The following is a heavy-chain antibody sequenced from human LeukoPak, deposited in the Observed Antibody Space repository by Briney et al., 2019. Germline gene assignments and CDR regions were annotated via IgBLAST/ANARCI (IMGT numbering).Heavy chain of an antibody. D-gene: IGHD3-3*01. CDR3: AASREDFWSGYYTTLDY. J-gene: IGHJ4*02. Sequence: PSETLSLTCTVSGGSISSYYWSWIRQPPGKGLEWIGYIYYSGSTNYNPSLKSRVTISVDTSKNQFSLKLSSVTAADMAVYYCAASREDFWSGYYTTLDYWGQGTLVTVSS. V-gene: IGHV4-59*01. CDR2: IYYSGST. CDR1: GGSISSYY.